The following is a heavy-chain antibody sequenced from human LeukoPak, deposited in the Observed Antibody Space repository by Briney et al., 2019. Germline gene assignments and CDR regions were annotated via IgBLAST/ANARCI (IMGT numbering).Heavy chain of an antibody. CDR2: IYYSGST. CDR1: GGPISGSSYY. Sequence: SETLSLTCTVSGGPISGSSYYWGWIRQPPGKGLEWIGYIYYSGSTNYNPSLKSRVTISVDTSKNQFSLKLSSVTAADTAVYYCARGIAVAAFDYWGQGTLVTVSS. D-gene: IGHD6-19*01. V-gene: IGHV4-61*05. CDR3: ARGIAVAAFDY. J-gene: IGHJ4*02.